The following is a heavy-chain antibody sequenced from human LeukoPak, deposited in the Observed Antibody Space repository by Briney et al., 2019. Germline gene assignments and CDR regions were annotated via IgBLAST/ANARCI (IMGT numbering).Heavy chain of an antibody. CDR2: IYSGGRT. CDR3: RGYYYYSSGYYLTDY. Sequence: GGSLRLSCAASGFTVSSNYMTWVRQAPGKGLEWVSIIYSGGRTYYADSVKGRFTISGDNSKNTLYLQMNSLRAEDTAVYYCRGYYYYSSGYYLTDYWGQGTLVTVSS. D-gene: IGHD3-22*01. J-gene: IGHJ4*02. CDR1: GFTVSSNY. V-gene: IGHV3-66*01.